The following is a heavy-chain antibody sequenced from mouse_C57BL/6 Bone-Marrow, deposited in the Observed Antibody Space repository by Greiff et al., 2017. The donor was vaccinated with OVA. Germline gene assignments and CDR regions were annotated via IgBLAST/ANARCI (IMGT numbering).Heavy chain of an antibody. CDR2: IDPSDSYT. CDR1: GYTFTSYW. J-gene: IGHJ2*01. Sequence: VQLQQPGAELVRPGTSVKLSCKASGYTFTSYWMHWVKQRPGQGLEWIGVIDPSDSYTNYNQKFKGKATLTVDTSSSTAYMQLSSLTSEDSAVYYCARADYFDYWGQGTTLTVSS. CDR3: ARADYFDY. V-gene: IGHV1-59*01.